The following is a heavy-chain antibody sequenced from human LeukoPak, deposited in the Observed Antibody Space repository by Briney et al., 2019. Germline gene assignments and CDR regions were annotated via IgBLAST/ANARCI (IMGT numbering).Heavy chain of an antibody. CDR3: TTDSEVGATLFDY. J-gene: IGHJ4*02. V-gene: IGHV3-15*01. D-gene: IGHD1-26*01. CDR2: IKSKTDGGTT. CDR1: GFTFSNAW. Sequence: GGSLRLSCAASGFTFSNAWMSWVRQAPAKGLEWVGRIKSKTDGGTTDYAAPVKGRFTISRDDSKNTLHLQMNSLKTEDTAVYYYTTDSEVGATLFDYWGQGTLVTVSS.